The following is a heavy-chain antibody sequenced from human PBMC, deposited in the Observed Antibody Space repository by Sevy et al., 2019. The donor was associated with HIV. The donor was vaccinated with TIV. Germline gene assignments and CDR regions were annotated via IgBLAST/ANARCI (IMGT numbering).Heavy chain of an antibody. CDR1: GFTFTNAA. CDR2: ITISGDRK. V-gene: IGHV3-23*02. Sequence: GGSLRLSCAASGFTFTNAAMTWVRQAPGKGLEWVSGITISGDRKYYGDSVRGRFTISRDNSKNTVYLQMNSLIAEDTAVYYGAKESLPNDYWGQGTLVTVSS. J-gene: IGHJ4*02. CDR3: AKESLPNDY.